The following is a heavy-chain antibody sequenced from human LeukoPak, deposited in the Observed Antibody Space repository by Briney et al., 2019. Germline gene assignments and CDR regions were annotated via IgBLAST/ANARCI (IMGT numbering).Heavy chain of an antibody. D-gene: IGHD3-22*01. Sequence: GGSLRLSCAASGFTFSSYGMHWVRQAPGKGLEWVAVISYDGSNKYYADSVKGRFTISRDNSKNTLYLQMNSLRAEDTAVYYCASTNTYDSSGPPDYWGQGTLVTVSS. CDR3: ASTNTYDSSGPPDY. CDR2: ISYDGSNK. J-gene: IGHJ4*02. CDR1: GFTFSSYG. V-gene: IGHV3-30*03.